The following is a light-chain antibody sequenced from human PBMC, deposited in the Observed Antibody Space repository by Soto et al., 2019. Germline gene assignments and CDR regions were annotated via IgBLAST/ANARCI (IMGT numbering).Light chain of an antibody. CDR2: EGS. CDR3: CSYAGSSTPKWV. J-gene: IGLJ3*02. V-gene: IGLV2-23*01. CDR1: SSDVGGYNL. Sequence: QSALTQPRSVSGSPGQSVTISCSGTSSDVGGYNLVSWYQQHPGKAPKLMIYEGSKRPSGVSNRFSGSKSGNTASLTISGLQAEDEADYYCCSYAGSSTPKWVFGGGTKLTVL.